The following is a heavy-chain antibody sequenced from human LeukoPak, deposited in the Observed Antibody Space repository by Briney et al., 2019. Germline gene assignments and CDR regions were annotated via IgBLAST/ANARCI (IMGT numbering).Heavy chain of an antibody. CDR3: ARVITMVRGVIVWFDP. Sequence: SETLSLTCTVSGGSISSYYWSWIRQPPGKGLEWIGYIYYSGSTNYNPSLKSRVTISVDTSKNQFSLKLSSVTAADTAVYYCARVITMVRGVIVWFDPWGQGTLVTVSS. J-gene: IGHJ5*02. CDR1: GGSISSYY. CDR2: IYYSGST. V-gene: IGHV4-59*01. D-gene: IGHD3-10*01.